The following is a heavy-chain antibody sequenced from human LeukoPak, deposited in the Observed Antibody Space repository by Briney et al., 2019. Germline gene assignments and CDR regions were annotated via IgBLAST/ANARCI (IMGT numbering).Heavy chain of an antibody. CDR2: ITNDGSST. CDR3: ARDPSGSGWSLSD. D-gene: IGHD6-19*01. V-gene: IGHV3-74*01. J-gene: IGHJ4*02. Sequence: GGSLRLSCAASGLTFSSHWMHWVRHAPGKGLVWVSRITNDGSSTTYADSVKGRFTISRDNSKNTVCLQMNSLRVEDTAVYYCARDPSGSGWSLSDWGQGTPVTVSS. CDR1: GLTFSSHW.